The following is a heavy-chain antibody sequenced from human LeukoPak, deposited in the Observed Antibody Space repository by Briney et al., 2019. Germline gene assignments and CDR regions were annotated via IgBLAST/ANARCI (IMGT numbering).Heavy chain of an antibody. Sequence: SETLSLTCAVSGYSISSGDYWGWIRHPPGRGLEWIGSVYYSGSTHYNPSLKSRVTISVDTSRNQFSLKLSSVTAADTAVYYCARNSTVTSPNTGYFDYWGQGTLATVSS. CDR3: ARNSTVTSPNTGYFDY. D-gene: IGHD4-17*01. CDR2: VYYSGST. V-gene: IGHV4-38-2*01. J-gene: IGHJ4*02. CDR1: GYSISSGDY.